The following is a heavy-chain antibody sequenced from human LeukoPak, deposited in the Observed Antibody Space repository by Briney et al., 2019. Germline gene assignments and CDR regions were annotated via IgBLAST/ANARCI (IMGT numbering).Heavy chain of an antibody. CDR2: IKQDGSEK. CDR1: GFTFRTYG. CDR3: ARVGDYSSSWYYYYYMDV. V-gene: IGHV3-7*01. D-gene: IGHD6-13*01. Sequence: GGTLRLSCAASGFTFRTYGMNWVRQAPGKGLEWVANIKQDGSEKYYVDSVKGRFTISRDNAKNSLYLQMNSLRAEDTAVYYCARVGDYSSSWYYYYYMDVWGKGTTVTISS. J-gene: IGHJ6*03.